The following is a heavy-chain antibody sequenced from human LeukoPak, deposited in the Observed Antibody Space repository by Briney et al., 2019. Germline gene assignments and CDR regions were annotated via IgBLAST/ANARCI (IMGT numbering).Heavy chain of an antibody. J-gene: IGHJ5*02. D-gene: IGHD3-22*01. CDR3: ARRPSYYYDSSGYKAPPHGWFDP. V-gene: IGHV4-39*01. CDR2: VYYSGST. CDR1: GGSISSSSYY. Sequence: SETLSLTCTVSGGSISSSSYYWGWIRQPPGKGLEWIGSVYYSGSTYYNPSLKSRVTISIDTSKNQFSLKLSSVTAADTAVYYCARRPSYYYDSSGYKAPPHGWFDPWGQGTLVTVSS.